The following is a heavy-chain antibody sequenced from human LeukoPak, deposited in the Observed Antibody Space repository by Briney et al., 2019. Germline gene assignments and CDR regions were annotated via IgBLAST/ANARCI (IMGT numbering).Heavy chain of an antibody. CDR3: ARGHNYSSLYYYYMDV. J-gene: IGHJ6*03. V-gene: IGHV4-34*01. CDR2: INHSGST. Sequence: SETLSLTCAVYGGSFSGYYWSWIRQPPGKELEWIGEINHSGSTNYNPSLKSRVTISVDTSKNQFSLKLSSVTAADTAVYYCARGHNYSSLYYYYMDVWGKGTTVTVSS. D-gene: IGHD6-13*01. CDR1: GGSFSGYY.